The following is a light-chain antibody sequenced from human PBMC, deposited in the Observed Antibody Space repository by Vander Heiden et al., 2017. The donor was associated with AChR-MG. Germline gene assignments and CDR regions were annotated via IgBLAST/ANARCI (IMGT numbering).Light chain of an antibody. V-gene: IGLV1-47*01. CDR1: SSNIGRNY. J-gene: IGLJ2*01. CDR2: RNN. CDR3: ATWDDSLSGPVV. Sequence: QSVLTQPPSASGTPGQRVTISCSGSSSNIGRNYVYWYQQLPGTAPKLLIYRNNQRPSGVPDRFSGSKSGTSASLAISGLRSEDEADYYCATWDDSLSGPVVFGGGTKLTGL.